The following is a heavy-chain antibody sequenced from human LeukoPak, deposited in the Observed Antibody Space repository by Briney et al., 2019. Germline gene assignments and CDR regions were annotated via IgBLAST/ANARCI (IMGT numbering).Heavy chain of an antibody. CDR1: GYTFTSYY. D-gene: IGHD5-12*01. CDR2: INPSGGTT. Sequence: ASVKVSCKASGYTFTSYYMHWVRQAPGQGLEWVGIINPSGGTTRHAQRFQGRVTMTRDTSTSTVYMELSSLRSEDTAVYYCARTRGYSDYELDYWGQGTLVTVSS. V-gene: IGHV1-46*01. CDR3: ARTRGYSDYELDY. J-gene: IGHJ4*02.